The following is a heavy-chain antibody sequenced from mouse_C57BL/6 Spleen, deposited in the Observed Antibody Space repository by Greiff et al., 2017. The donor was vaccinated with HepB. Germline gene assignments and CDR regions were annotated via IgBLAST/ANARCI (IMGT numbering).Heavy chain of an antibody. Sequence: EVNVVESGGGLVKPGGSLKLSCAASGFTFSSYTMSWVRQTPEKRLEWVATISGGGGNTYYPDSVKGRFTISRDNAKNPLYLQMSSLRSEDTALYYCARHPYAYFDYWGQGTTLTVSS. V-gene: IGHV5-9*01. CDR2: ISGGGGNT. CDR1: GFTFSSYT. CDR3: ARHPYAYFDY. J-gene: IGHJ2*01.